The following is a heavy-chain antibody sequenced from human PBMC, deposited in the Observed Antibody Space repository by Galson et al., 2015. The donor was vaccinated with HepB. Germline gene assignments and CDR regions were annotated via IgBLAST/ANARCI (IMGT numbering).Heavy chain of an antibody. CDR3: AKDSRYISGWYTGRGGLDF. J-gene: IGHJ4*02. Sequence: SLRLSCAASGFSFSSYDMHWVRQAPGKGLEWVAILSYDGRNTYSADSVKGRFTVSRDNSKNTLYLQLNSLRPEDTAVYYCAKDSRYISGWYTGRGGLDFWGQGTLATVSS. D-gene: IGHD6-19*01. CDR2: LSYDGRNT. CDR1: GFSFSSYD. V-gene: IGHV3-30*18.